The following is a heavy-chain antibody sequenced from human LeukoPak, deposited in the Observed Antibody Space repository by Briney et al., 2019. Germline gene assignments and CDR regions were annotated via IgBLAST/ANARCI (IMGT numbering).Heavy chain of an antibody. Sequence: GGSLRLSCAASGFTFSSYDMHSVRQATGKGLEWVSAIGTAGDTYYPGSVKGRFTISRENAKNSLYLQMNSLRPEDTALYFCAKRITVSAGYYLDSLGRGTLVTVSS. V-gene: IGHV3-13*01. D-gene: IGHD6-19*01. CDR2: IGTAGDT. J-gene: IGHJ4*02. CDR3: AKRITVSAGYYLDS. CDR1: GFTFSSYD.